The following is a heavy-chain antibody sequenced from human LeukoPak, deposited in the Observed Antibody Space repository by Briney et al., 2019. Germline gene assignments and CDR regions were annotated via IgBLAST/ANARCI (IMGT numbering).Heavy chain of an antibody. J-gene: IGHJ4*02. CDR1: RFTFSSYA. V-gene: IGHV3-30-3*01. CDR3: ARDGYGLDTPMVSTIFDS. CDR2: ISHDGSNK. Sequence: GRSLRLSCAASRFTFSSYAVHWVRQAPGKGLEWVAVISHDGSNKYYAHSVRGRFTISRDNSKNTLYLQMNSLRAEDTAVYFCARDGYGLDTPMVSTIFDSWGQGTPVTVSS. D-gene: IGHD5-18*01.